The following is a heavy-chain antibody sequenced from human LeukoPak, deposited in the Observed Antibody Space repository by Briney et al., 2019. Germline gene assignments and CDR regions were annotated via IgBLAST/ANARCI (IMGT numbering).Heavy chain of an antibody. CDR2: SYSDSNT. CDR3: VRKKRDFNAAFDI. CDR1: GFTVSNNY. V-gene: IGHV3-53*01. D-gene: IGHD3/OR15-3a*01. Sequence: PGGSLRLSCAASGFTVSNNYMSWVRQAPGKGLEWVSISYSDSNTNYADSVKGRFTISRDTSQNTLSLQMNSPRAEDTAVYYCVRKKRDFNAAFDIWGQGTVVTVSS. J-gene: IGHJ3*02.